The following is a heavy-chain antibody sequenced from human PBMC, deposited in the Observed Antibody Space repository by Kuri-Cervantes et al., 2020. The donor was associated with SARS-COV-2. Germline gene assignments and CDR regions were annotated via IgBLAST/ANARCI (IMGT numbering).Heavy chain of an antibody. D-gene: IGHD6-13*01. Sequence: GGSLRLSCAASGFTFSSYWMRWVRQAPGKGLVWVSRINSDGSSTSYADSVKGRFTISRDNAKNTLYLQMNSLRAEDTAVYYCARAYSSSYVLYFDYWGQGTLVTVSS. CDR2: INSDGSST. J-gene: IGHJ4*02. CDR3: ARAYSSSYVLYFDY. V-gene: IGHV3-74*01. CDR1: GFTFSSYW.